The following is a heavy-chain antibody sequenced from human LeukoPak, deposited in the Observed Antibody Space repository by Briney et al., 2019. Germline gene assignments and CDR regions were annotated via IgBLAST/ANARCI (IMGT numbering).Heavy chain of an antibody. V-gene: IGHV1-69*13. CDR2: IIPIFGTT. CDR3: ASDHLSIAATGMRY. Sequence: SVKVSCKASGGTFSSYAISWVRQAPGQGLEWMGGIIPIFGTTNYAQKFQGRVTITADESTSTVYMELRSLRSDDTAVYYCASDHLSIAATGMRYWGQGTLVTVSS. CDR1: GGTFSSYA. J-gene: IGHJ4*02. D-gene: IGHD6-13*01.